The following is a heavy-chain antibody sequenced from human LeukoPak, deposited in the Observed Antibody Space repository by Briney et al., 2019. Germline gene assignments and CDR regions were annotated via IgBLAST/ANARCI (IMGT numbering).Heavy chain of an antibody. CDR3: TIIPNVIVFTHYFEY. CDR1: GGTFSSYA. Sequence: SVKVSCKASGGTFSSYAISWVRQAPGQGLEWMGGIIPIFGTANYAQKFQGRVTITADESTSTAYMELSSLRSEDTAVYYCTIIPNVIVFTHYFEYWGQGTLVTVSS. CDR2: IIPIFGTA. D-gene: IGHD2-21*01. J-gene: IGHJ4*02. V-gene: IGHV1-69*13.